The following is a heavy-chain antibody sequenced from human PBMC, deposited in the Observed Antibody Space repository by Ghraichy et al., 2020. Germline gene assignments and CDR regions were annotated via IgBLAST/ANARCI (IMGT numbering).Heavy chain of an antibody. J-gene: IGHJ6*02. CDR1: GGSISSGGYY. CDR2: IYYSGST. V-gene: IGHV4-31*03. CDR3: ARDGEEWSAGMDV. D-gene: IGHD3-3*01. Sequence: SETLSLTCTVSGGSISSGGYYWSWIRQHPGKGLEWIGYIYYSGSTYYNPSLKSRVTISVDTSKNQFSLKLSSVTAADTAVYYCARDGEEWSAGMDVWGQGTTVTVSS.